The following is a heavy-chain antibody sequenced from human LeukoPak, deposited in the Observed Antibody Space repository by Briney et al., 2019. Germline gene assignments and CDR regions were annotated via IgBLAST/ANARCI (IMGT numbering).Heavy chain of an antibody. CDR3: AKSGPYCSSTSCNYFDY. Sequence: PGGSLRLSCAASRFTFSNFAMSWVRQAPGKGLEWVSAISGSGSSTYYADSVKGRFTISRDNSKNALFLQMNSLRAEDTAVYYCAKSGPYCSSTSCNYFDYWGQGTLVTVSS. CDR1: RFTFSNFA. D-gene: IGHD2-2*01. V-gene: IGHV3-23*01. J-gene: IGHJ4*02. CDR2: ISGSGSST.